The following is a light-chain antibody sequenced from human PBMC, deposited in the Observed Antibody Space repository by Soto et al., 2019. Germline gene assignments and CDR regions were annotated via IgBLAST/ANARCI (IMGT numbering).Light chain of an antibody. CDR1: QAIRTE. CDR2: GTS. J-gene: IGKJ1*01. Sequence: AIQMTQSPSSLSASVGDRVIITCRASQAIRTELGWYQQRPGKAPKLLIYGTSNLQSGVPPRFSGSGSGTDFTRTINGLQPEDFATYYCLQDYSYPRTFGQGTKVDVK. CDR3: LQDYSYPRT. V-gene: IGKV1-6*01.